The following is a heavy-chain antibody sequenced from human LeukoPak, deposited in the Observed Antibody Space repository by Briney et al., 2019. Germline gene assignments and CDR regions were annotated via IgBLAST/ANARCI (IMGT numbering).Heavy chain of an antibody. CDR1: AGTFISYP. Sequence: AVKETCKASAGTFISYPISWVGQPPAQEGEWMGGIITIFSTANYAQKFQGRVTITEDKSTSTAYMELSSLRSDNTAAYYCARDQIRSTTGEDYWGQGTLVTVSS. D-gene: IGHD4-17*01. CDR3: ARDQIRSTTGEDY. V-gene: IGHV1-69*06. CDR2: IITIFSTA. J-gene: IGHJ4*02.